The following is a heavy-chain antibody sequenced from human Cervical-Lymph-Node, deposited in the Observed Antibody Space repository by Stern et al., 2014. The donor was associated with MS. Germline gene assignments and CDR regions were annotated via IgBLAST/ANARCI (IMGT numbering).Heavy chain of an antibody. D-gene: IGHD3-9*01. V-gene: IGHV1-18*01. CDR1: GYTFTSYG. Sequence: QVQLVQSGAEVKKPGASVKVSCKASGYTFTSYGISWVRQAPGQGLEWMGWISGYNGNTNYAQKLQGRVTMTTDTSTSTAYMELRSLRSDDTAVYYCASRYYDILTGYSSFDYWGQGTLVTVSS. J-gene: IGHJ4*02. CDR2: ISGYNGNT. CDR3: ASRYYDILTGYSSFDY.